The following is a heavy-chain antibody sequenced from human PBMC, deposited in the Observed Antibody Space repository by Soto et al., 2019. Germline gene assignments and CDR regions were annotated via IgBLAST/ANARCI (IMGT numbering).Heavy chain of an antibody. Sequence: SETLSLTCTVSGGSISSGGYYWSWIRQHPGKGLEWIGYIYYSGSTYYNPSLKSRVTISVDTSKNQFSLKLSSVTAADTAVYYCASGWLVGFGLLDPWGQGTLVTVSS. J-gene: IGHJ5*01. D-gene: IGHD6-19*01. CDR3: ASGWLVGFGLLDP. V-gene: IGHV4-31*03. CDR2: IYYSGST. CDR1: GGSISSGGYY.